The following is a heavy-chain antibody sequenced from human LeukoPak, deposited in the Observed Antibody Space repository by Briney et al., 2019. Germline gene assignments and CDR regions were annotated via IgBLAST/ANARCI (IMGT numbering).Heavy chain of an antibody. CDR2: INPSGGST. D-gene: IGHD3-22*01. V-gene: IGHV1-46*01. J-gene: IGHJ4*02. CDR3: ARTTTGYYYDSSGTLYYFDY. CDR1: GYTFTSYY. Sequence: GASVKVSCKASGYTFTSYYMHWVRQAPGQGLEWMGIINPSGGSTSYAQKFQGRVTMTRDTSTSTVYMELSSLRSEDTAVYYCARTTTGYYYDSSGTLYYFDYWGQGTLVTVSS.